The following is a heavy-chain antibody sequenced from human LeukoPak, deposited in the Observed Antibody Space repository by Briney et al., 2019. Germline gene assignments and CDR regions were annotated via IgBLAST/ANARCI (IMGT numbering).Heavy chain of an antibody. J-gene: IGHJ4*02. CDR3: AVREGSGYRVY. D-gene: IGHD3-22*01. CDR1: GFIFSSYG. Sequence: GGSLRLSCAASGFIFSSYGMNWLRQAPGKGLEWVSYISSSSSNIYYADSVKGRFTISRDNAKNSLYLHMNSLRAEDTAVYYCAVREGSGYRVYWGEGRQVRVSS. V-gene: IGHV3-48*01. CDR2: ISSSSSNI.